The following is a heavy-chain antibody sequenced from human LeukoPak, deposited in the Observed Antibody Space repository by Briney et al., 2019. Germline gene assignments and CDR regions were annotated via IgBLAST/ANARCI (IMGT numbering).Heavy chain of an antibody. CDR3: ARDSYYLGNFDL. J-gene: IGHJ2*01. Sequence: PSQTLSLTCTVSGGSISSGGYYWSWIRQHPGKGLEWIGYIYYSGSTYYNPSLKSRVTISVDTSKNQLSLKLSSVTAADTAVYYCARDSYYLGNFDLWGRGTLVTVSS. CDR2: IYYSGST. D-gene: IGHD3-22*01. CDR1: GGSISSGGYY. V-gene: IGHV4-31*03.